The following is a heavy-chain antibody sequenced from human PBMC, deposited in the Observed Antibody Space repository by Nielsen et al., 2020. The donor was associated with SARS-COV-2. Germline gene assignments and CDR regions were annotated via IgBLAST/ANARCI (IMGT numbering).Heavy chain of an antibody. CDR2: FDPEDGYT. V-gene: IGHV1-24*01. CDR3: ARSVGYSSSWPKYYYHYMDV. Sequence: ASVKVSCKVSGYSLTELSMHWVRQAPGKGPEWMGGFDPEDGYTIYAQKFQGRVTMTRSTSTSTAYMELHSLGSEDTAVYYCARSVGYSSSWPKYYYHYMDVWGEGTTVTVSS. CDR1: GYSLTELS. J-gene: IGHJ6*03. D-gene: IGHD6-13*01.